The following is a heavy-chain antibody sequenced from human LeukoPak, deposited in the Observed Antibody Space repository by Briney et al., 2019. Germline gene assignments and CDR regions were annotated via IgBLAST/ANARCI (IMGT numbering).Heavy chain of an antibody. CDR3: AKDAQRGFDYSNSFQY. CDR1: GFIFTDYG. V-gene: IGHV3-33*06. CDR2: IWSDATNM. Sequence: GGSLRLSCAASGFIFTDYGFHWVRQTPGKGLEWVAAIWSDATNMYYGNSVKGRFFIQRDDFQNTVYLEMSSLRAEDTAVYYCAKDAQRGFDYSNSFQYWGQGSQVTVSS. D-gene: IGHD4-11*01. J-gene: IGHJ4*02.